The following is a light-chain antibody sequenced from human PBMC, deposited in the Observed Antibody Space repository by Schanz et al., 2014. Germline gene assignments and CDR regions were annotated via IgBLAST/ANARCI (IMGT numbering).Light chain of an antibody. CDR2: GTS. Sequence: EIVMTQSPATLSVSPGETATLSCRASQSVSSYLAWYQQKPGQAPRLLIYGTSTRATGIPARFSGSGSGTEFTLTISRLEPEDFAVYYCQQYTISPSTFGGGTKVEIK. CDR3: QQYTISPST. CDR1: QSVSSY. V-gene: IGKV3-15*01. J-gene: IGKJ4*01.